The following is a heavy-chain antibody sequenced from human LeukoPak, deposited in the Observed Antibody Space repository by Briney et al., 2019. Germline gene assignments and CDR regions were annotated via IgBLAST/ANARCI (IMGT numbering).Heavy chain of an antibody. V-gene: IGHV1-8*03. CDR2: INPNSGNR. CDR1: GYTFTSLD. D-gene: IGHD2-15*01. Sequence: GASVKVSCKASGYTFTSLDINWVRQATGQGLEWMGWINPNSGNRGYAQQFQGRVTNTRDTSIRTAYMELTSLRSEDTAVYYCARVDGSPDYWGQGTLVTVSS. CDR3: ARVDGSPDY. J-gene: IGHJ4*02.